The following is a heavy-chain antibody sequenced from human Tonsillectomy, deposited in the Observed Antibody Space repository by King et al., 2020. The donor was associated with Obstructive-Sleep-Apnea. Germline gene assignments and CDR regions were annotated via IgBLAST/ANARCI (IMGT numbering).Heavy chain of an antibody. CDR1: GGSISSYS. D-gene: IGHD4-17*01. CDR3: ARHSHGDYWSWYFDL. J-gene: IGHJ2*01. Sequence: QLQESGPGLVKPSETLSLTCTVSGGSISSYSWTWIRQPPGKGLEWIGYSYYSGCTNYNPSLKGRVTISIDTSTNQFSLKLISVTAADTAVYYCARHSHGDYWSWYFDLWGRGTLVTVSS. V-gene: IGHV4-59*08. CDR2: SYYSGCT.